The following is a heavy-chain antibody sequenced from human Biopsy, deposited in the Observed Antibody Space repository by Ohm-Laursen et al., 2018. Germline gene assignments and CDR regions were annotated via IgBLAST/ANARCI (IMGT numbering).Heavy chain of an antibody. Sequence: TLSLTCAVFGQTFSDYQWSWIRQPPGKGLEWIGQINQAGTTNYNPSLKSRVSISADASKYEFSLRLTSVTAADTAVYLYGNEVHGRDYWGLGAQVTVSS. CDR2: INQAGTT. D-gene: IGHD2/OR15-2a*01. CDR1: GQTFSDYQ. CDR3: GNEVHGRDY. V-gene: IGHV4-34*08. J-gene: IGHJ4*02.